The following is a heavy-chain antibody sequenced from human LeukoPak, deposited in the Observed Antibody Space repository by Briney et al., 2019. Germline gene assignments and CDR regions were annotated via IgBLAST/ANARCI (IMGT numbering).Heavy chain of an antibody. J-gene: IGHJ5*02. Sequence: GASVKVSCKASGYTFTSYGISWVRQAPGQGLEWMGWISAYNGNTNYAQKLQGRVTMTTDTSTSTAYMELRSLRSDDTAVYYCARIHLARGQQLAAHGAWFDPWGQGTLVTVSS. D-gene: IGHD6-13*01. CDR3: ARIHLARGQQLAAHGAWFDP. V-gene: IGHV1-18*01. CDR2: ISAYNGNT. CDR1: GYTFTSYG.